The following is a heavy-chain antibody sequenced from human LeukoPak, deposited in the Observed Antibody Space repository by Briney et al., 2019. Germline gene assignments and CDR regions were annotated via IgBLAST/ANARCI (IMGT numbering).Heavy chain of an antibody. CDR3: ARGGDIVVVPAARYGDY. D-gene: IGHD2-2*01. Sequence: SETLSLTCAVYGGSFSGYYWSWIRQPPGKGLEWIGEINHSGSTNYNPSLKSRVTISLDTSKNQFSLKLSSVTAADTAVYYCARGGDIVVVPAARYGDYWGQGTLVTVSS. V-gene: IGHV4-34*01. CDR1: GGSFSGYY. J-gene: IGHJ4*02. CDR2: INHSGST.